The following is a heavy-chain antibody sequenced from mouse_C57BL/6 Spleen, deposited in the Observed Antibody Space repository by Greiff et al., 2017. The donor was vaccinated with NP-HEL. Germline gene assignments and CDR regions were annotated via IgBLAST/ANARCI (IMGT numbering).Heavy chain of an antibody. CDR2: ISSGSSTI. CDR3: AGNPLYGSSYDAMDY. CDR1: GFTFSDYG. D-gene: IGHD1-1*01. V-gene: IGHV5-17*01. Sequence: EVQRVESGGGLVKPGGSLKLSCAASGFTFSDYGMHWVRQAPEKGLEWVAYISSGSSTIYYADTVKGRFTISRDNAKNTLFLQMTSLRSEDTAMYYCAGNPLYGSSYDAMDYWGQGTSVTVSS. J-gene: IGHJ4*01.